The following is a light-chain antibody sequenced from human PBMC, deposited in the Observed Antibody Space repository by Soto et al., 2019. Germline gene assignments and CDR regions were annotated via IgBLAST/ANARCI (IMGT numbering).Light chain of an antibody. V-gene: IGLV2-14*01. CDR2: EVS. J-gene: IGLJ1*01. CDR3: SSYTSSSTLV. CDR1: SSDVGGYNY. Sequence: QSALTQPASVPGSPGQSITISCTVTSSDVGGYNYVSWYQQHPGKAPKLMIYEVSNRPSGVSNRFSGSKSGNTASLTISGLQAEDEADYYCSSYTSSSTLVFGTGTKVTVL.